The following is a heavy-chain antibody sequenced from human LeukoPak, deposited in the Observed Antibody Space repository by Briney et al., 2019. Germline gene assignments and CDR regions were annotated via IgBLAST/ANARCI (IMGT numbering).Heavy chain of an antibody. J-gene: IGHJ4*02. CDR2: IYWDDDK. Sequence: SGPTLVKPTQTLTLTCTFSGFSLSTSGVGVGWIRQPPGKALEWLGLIYWDDDKRYSPSLKSRLTITKDTSKNQVVLTMTNMDPVDTATYYCAHIGLWDDYFDYWGQGTLVTVSS. CDR3: AHIGLWDDYFDY. CDR1: GFSLSTSGVG. V-gene: IGHV2-5*02. D-gene: IGHD3-16*01.